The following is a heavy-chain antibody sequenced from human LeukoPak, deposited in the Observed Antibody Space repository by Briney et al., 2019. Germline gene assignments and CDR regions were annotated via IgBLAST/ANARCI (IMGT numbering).Heavy chain of an antibody. D-gene: IGHD2-21*02. CDR1: GFTFSSCA. J-gene: IGHJ4*02. CDR2: IIDSGNSL. CDR3: VREDTPATANY. Sequence: GGSLRLSCAASGFTFSSCAMSWVRQAPGKGLEWVSTIIDSGNSLYYADSVEGRFTISRDNSKNTLFLQMHSLRPGDTAVYYCVREDTPATANYWGQGTLVTISS. V-gene: IGHV3-23*01.